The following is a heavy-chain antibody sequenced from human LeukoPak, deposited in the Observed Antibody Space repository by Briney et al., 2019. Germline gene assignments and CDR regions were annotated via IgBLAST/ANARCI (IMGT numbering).Heavy chain of an antibody. D-gene: IGHD7-27*01. J-gene: IGHJ2*01. CDR1: GFTFSNAW. CDR2: INHSGST. Sequence: TGGSLRLSCAASGFTFSNAWMSWVRQPPGKGLEWIGEINHSGSTNYNPSLKSRVTISVDTSKNQFSLKLSSVTAADTAVYYCARGAFNWGFARNWYFDLWGRGTLVTVSS. V-gene: IGHV4-34*01. CDR3: ARGAFNWGFARNWYFDL.